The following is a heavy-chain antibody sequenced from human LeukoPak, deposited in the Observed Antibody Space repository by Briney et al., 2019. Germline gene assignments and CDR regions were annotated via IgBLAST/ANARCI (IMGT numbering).Heavy chain of an antibody. V-gene: IGHV3-48*03. CDR1: GFTFFNYD. CDR2: ISASGSSI. J-gene: IGHJ3*02. CDR3: ARDRQDPGAFASAFDI. Sequence: PGGSLRLSCAASGFTFFNYDMTWVRQAPGQGLEWVSYISASGSSIYYADSVKGRYTISRDNAKNTLYLQMNNLRVEDTAVYYCARDRQDPGAFASAFDIWGQGTLVDVSS. D-gene: IGHD4-17*01.